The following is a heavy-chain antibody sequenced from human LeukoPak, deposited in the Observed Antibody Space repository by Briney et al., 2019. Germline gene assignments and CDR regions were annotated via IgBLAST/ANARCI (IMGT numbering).Heavy chain of an antibody. CDR3: ARHKLPPSRPRDIYDSSGSYYMDV. V-gene: IGHV4-39*01. J-gene: IGHJ6*03. D-gene: IGHD3-22*01. Sequence: LETLSLTCTVSGGSISSRSYYWGWIRQPPGKGLEWIGSIYYSGSTYYNPSLQSRVTISIDTSKNQFSLKLNSVTAADTAVYYCARHKLPPSRPRDIYDSSGSYYMDVWGKGTTVTISS. CDR2: IYYSGST. CDR1: GGSISSRSYY.